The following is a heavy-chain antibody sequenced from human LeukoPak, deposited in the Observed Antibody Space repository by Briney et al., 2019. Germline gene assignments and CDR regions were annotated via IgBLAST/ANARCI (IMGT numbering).Heavy chain of an antibody. J-gene: IGHJ4*02. CDR2: ITGSGGST. CDR3: AKWDRDYGGSHYLDY. CDR1: GFTFSTYA. D-gene: IGHD4-23*01. Sequence: PGGSLRLSCAASGFTFSTYAMSWVRQAPGKGLEWVSAITGSGGSTYYAASVKGRFTISRDHSKSTLYLQMNSLRAEDTAIYYCAKWDRDYGGSHYLDYWGQGTLVTVSA. V-gene: IGHV3-23*01.